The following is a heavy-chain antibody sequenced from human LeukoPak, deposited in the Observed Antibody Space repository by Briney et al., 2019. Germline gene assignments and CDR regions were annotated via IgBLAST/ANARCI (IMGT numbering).Heavy chain of an antibody. Sequence: GGSLRLSCAASGFTFSSYAMHWVRQAPGKGLEWVAVISYDGSNKYYADSVKGQFTISRDNSKNTLYLQMNSLRAEDTVVYYCARDGNKLLWFGELFPFDYWGQGTLVTVSS. D-gene: IGHD3-10*01. CDR1: GFTFSSYA. V-gene: IGHV3-30-3*01. CDR3: ARDGNKLLWFGELFPFDY. CDR2: ISYDGSNK. J-gene: IGHJ4*02.